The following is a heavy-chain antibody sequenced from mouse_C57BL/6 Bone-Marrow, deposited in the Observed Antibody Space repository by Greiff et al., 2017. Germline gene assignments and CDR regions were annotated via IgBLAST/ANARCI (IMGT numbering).Heavy chain of an antibody. V-gene: IGHV2-2*01. CDR2: IWSGGST. CDR3: ARGLLGRGLYYAMDY. J-gene: IGHJ4*01. D-gene: IGHD4-1*01. Sequence: QVQLQPSGPGLVQPSQSLSITCTVSGFSLTSYGVHWVRQSPGKGLEWLGVIWSGGSTDYNAAFISRLSISKDNSKSHVFFKMNSLQADDTAIYYCARGLLGRGLYYAMDYWGQGTSVTVSS. CDR1: GFSLTSYG.